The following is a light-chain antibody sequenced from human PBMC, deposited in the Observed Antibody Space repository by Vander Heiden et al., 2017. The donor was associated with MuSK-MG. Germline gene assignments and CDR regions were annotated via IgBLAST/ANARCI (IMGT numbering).Light chain of an antibody. CDR3: QQYSHWRN. CDR2: GSS. CDR1: QSVSSI. Sequence: EIVMTQSPATLSVSPGERATLSCRSSQSVSSILAWYQKNAGQAPRLLIYGSSNSATGIPDRFSCSGSGTEFSLTISSLESEDSAVYYCQQYSHWRNFGQGTTV. J-gene: IGKJ1*01. V-gene: IGKV3-15*01.